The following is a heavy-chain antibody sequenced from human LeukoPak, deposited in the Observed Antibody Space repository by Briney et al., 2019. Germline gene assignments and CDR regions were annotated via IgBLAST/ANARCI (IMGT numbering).Heavy chain of an antibody. CDR2: INPNSGGT. Sequence: GASVKVSCKASGYTFTGYYMHWVRQAPGQGLEWMGRINPNSGGTNYAQKFQCRVTITRDTSISTAYMELSRLRSDDTAVYYCARDESQQLVLDNWFDPWGQGTLVTVSS. J-gene: IGHJ5*02. D-gene: IGHD6-13*01. CDR3: ARDESQQLVLDNWFDP. CDR1: GYTFTGYY. V-gene: IGHV1-2*06.